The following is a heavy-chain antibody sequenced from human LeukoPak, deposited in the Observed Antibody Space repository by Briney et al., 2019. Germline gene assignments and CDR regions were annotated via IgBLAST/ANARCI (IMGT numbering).Heavy chain of an antibody. V-gene: IGHV1-46*01. CDR1: GYTFTSYY. CDR3: AREGTEDLDY. Sequence: ASVKVSCKASGYTFTSYYMHWVRQAPGQGLEWMGIIDPSGGGTSYAQKFQGRVTMTRDTSTSTVYMELSSLRSEDTAVYYCAREGTEDLDYWGQGTLVTVSS. CDR2: IDPSGGGT. D-gene: IGHD3-10*01. J-gene: IGHJ4*02.